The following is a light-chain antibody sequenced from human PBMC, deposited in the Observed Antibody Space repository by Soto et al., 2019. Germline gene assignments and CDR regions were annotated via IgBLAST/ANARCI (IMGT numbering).Light chain of an antibody. V-gene: IGKV1-5*03. J-gene: IGKJ1*01. Sequence: DIQMTQSPSTLSASVGDTITITCRASQSISTWLAWYQQKPGKAPKLLIYKASNLESGVPSRFSGSGSGTEFTLTIISLQPDDFATYYYQQYNSYWTFGQGTKVEIK. CDR1: QSISTW. CDR2: KAS. CDR3: QQYNSYWT.